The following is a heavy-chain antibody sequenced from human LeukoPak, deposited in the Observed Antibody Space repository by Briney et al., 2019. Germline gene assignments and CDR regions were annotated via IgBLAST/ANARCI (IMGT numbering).Heavy chain of an antibody. CDR3: ARGGEEHSVATIVRRYFDY. V-gene: IGHV4-39*07. J-gene: IGHJ4*02. D-gene: IGHD5-12*01. Sequence: SETLSLTCTVSGGSIRSSYYYWGWIRQPPGKGLEWIGSIYDSGSTNYNPSLKSRVTISVDTSKNQFSLKLSSVTAADTAVYYCARGGEEHSVATIVRRYFDYWGQGTLVTVSS. CDR2: IYDSGST. CDR1: GGSIRSSYYY.